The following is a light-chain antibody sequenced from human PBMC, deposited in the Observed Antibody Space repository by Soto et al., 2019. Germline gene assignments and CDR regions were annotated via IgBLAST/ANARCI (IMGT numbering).Light chain of an antibody. CDR2: AAS. J-gene: IGKJ2*01. Sequence: DIPMTQSPSSLSASVGDRVTITCRASQSISNRLNWYQQKPGKAPKLLIYAASSFQSGVPSRFTGSGSGTDFTLTISSLQPEDFATYYCQQYYSYPYTFGQGTKLEIK. CDR3: QQYYSYPYT. V-gene: IGKV1-39*01. CDR1: QSISNR.